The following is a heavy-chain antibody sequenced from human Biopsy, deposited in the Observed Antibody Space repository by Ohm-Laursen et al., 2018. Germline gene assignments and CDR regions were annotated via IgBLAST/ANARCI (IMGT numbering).Heavy chain of an antibody. Sequence: GTLSLTCPVSGGSFTGHYWTWIRQPPGKGLEWIGHISHTGYTSYKSSLKSRVTTSLDTSRKHFSLRLTSLAAADTAVYYCARGSNEYGGLYFPHWGQGTLVTVSS. CDR2: ISHTGYT. V-gene: IGHV4-59*11. CDR3: ARGSNEYGGLYFPH. J-gene: IGHJ1*01. D-gene: IGHD4-23*01. CDR1: GGSFTGHY.